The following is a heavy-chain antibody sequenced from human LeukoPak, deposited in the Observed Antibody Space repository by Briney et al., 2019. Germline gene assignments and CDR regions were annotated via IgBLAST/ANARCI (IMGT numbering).Heavy chain of an antibody. D-gene: IGHD1-1*01. CDR3: ATRAGVAVGGTVADY. CDR1: GFTFTSHA. Sequence: GGSLRLSCTTSGFTFTSHAMTWVRQAPGKGVEWVSSITGTGGGTYYAGSVKGRLSISRDNSKNTLYLQMDSLRVDDAAIYYCATRAGVAVGGTVADYWGQGTLVTVSS. CDR2: ITGTGGGT. J-gene: IGHJ4*02. V-gene: IGHV3-23*01.